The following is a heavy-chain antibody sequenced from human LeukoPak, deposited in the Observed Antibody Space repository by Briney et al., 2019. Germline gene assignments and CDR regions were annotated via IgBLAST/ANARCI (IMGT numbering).Heavy chain of an antibody. CDR1: GFIFSDFS. J-gene: IGHJ4*02. CDR2: ISGSSDTI. CDR3: SRAPPNYCDSNGYYSPYDY. Sequence: GGSLRLSCAASGFIFSDFSMNWLRQAPGKGLEWVSYISGSSDTIYYADSVKGRFTTSRDNAENSLYLQMNSLRDEDTAVYFCSRAPPNYCDSNGYYSPYDYWGQGTLVTVSS. D-gene: IGHD3-22*01. V-gene: IGHV3-48*02.